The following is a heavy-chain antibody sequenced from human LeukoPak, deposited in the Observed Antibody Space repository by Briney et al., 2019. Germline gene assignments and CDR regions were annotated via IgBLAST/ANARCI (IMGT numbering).Heavy chain of an antibody. CDR2: IYPGDSDT. D-gene: IGHD6-13*01. J-gene: IGHJ4*02. CDR3: ARHASPYSSNYYFDY. V-gene: IGHV5-51*01. CDR1: GYSFLSHW. Sequence: GESLKISCKGSGYSFLSHWIGWVRQMPGKGLEWMGIIYPGDSDTRYNPSFRGQVTISADKSISTAYLQWSSLKASDTAMYYCARHASPYSSNYYFDYWGQGALVTVSS.